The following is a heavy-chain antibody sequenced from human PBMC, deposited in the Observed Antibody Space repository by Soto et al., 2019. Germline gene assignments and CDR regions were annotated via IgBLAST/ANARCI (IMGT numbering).Heavy chain of an antibody. CDR1: GFIFSTYG. CDR2: IIGSGAST. J-gene: IGHJ6*02. D-gene: IGHD2-2*01. Sequence: EVQLLESGGDLVQPGGSLRLSCAASGFIFSTYGMAWVRQAPGKGLEWISAIIGSGASTSYADSVKGRFTISRDSSKNTVYLQMNSLRAEDTAVYYCAKDTKGSSSTSCYYYYHYGMDVRGQGTTVTVSS. CDR3: AKDTKGSSSTSCYYYYHYGMDV. V-gene: IGHV3-23*01.